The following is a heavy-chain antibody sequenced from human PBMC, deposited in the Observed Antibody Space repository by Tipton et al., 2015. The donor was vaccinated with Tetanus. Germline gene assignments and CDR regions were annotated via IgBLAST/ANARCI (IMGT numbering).Heavy chain of an antibody. Sequence: TLSLTCAVYGASFSDYYWSWIRQAPGKGLEWIGEINHSGSTNHNPSLKSRVAISVDTSKNQFSLKLSSVTAADTAVYYCARQEPPRRFFYDSTGSSGWGQGTLVIVSS. D-gene: IGHD3-22*01. CDR1: GASFSDYY. J-gene: IGHJ4*02. CDR2: INHSGST. CDR3: ARQEPPRRFFYDSTGSSG. V-gene: IGHV4-34*01.